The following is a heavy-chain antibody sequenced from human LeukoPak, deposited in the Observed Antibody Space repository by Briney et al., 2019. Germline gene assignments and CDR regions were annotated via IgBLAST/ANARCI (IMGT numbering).Heavy chain of an antibody. CDR3: AGGEYDFWSGYLDAFDI. V-gene: IGHV3-48*03. Sequence: GGSLRLSCAASGFTFSSYEMNWVRQAPGKGLEWVSYISSSSTIYYADSVKGRFTISRDNAKNSLYLQMNSLRAEDTAVYYCAGGEYDFWSGYLDAFDIWGQGTMVTVSS. CDR2: ISSSSTI. D-gene: IGHD3-3*01. J-gene: IGHJ3*02. CDR1: GFTFSSYE.